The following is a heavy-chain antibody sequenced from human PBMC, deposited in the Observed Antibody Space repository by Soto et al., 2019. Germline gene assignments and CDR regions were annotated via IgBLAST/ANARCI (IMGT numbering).Heavy chain of an antibody. D-gene: IGHD5-18*01. J-gene: IGHJ4*02. CDR1: GGSISSGDYY. CDR2: IYYSGST. V-gene: IGHV4-30-4*01. CDR3: ARAPYGYFYFDY. Sequence: SETLSLTCTVSGGSISSGDYYWSWIRQPPGKGLEWIGYIYYSGSTYYNPSLKSRVTISVDTSKNQFSLKLSSVTAADTAVYYCARAPYGYFYFDYWGPGTLLTVSS.